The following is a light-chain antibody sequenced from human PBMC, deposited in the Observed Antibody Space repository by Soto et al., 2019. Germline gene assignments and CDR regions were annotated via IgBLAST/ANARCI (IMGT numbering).Light chain of an antibody. Sequence: DIQLTQSPSFLSASVGDRVTITCRASQGISTFLAWYQQHPGKVPNLLIYAASTLQAGVPSRFSGSGSGTDFTLTISSLQPEDVAAYYCQKYNSAPLTFGGGTKVDIK. CDR3: QKYNSAPLT. CDR2: AAS. J-gene: IGKJ4*01. CDR1: QGISTF. V-gene: IGKV1-27*01.